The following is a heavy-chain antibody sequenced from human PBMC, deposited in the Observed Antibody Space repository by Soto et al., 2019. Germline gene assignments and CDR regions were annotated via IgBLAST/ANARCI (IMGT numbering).Heavy chain of an antibody. CDR2: ISWDGGST. CDR3: AKDMGSGWPYYYYGMDV. Sequence: VGSLILSCAASGFTFDDYTMHWVRQAPGKGLEWVSLISWDGGSTYYADSVKGRFTISRDNSKNSLYLQMNSLRTEDTALYYCAKDMGSGWPYYYYGMDVWGQGTTVTVSS. J-gene: IGHJ6*02. D-gene: IGHD6-19*01. V-gene: IGHV3-43*01. CDR1: GFTFDDYT.